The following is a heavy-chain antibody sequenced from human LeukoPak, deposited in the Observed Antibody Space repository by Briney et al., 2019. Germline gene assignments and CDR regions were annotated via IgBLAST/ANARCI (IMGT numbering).Heavy chain of an antibody. CDR2: ISAYNGNT. J-gene: IGHJ5*02. CDR1: GYTFTSYG. V-gene: IGHV1-18*04. CDR3: ARVPAEWFGELEHVVDNWFDP. D-gene: IGHD3-10*01. Sequence: ASVNVSCKASGYTFTSYGISWVRQAPGQGLEWMGWISAYNGNTNHAQKLQGRVTMTTDTSTSTGYMELRSLRSDDTAVYYCARVPAEWFGELEHVVDNWFDPWGQGTLVTVSS.